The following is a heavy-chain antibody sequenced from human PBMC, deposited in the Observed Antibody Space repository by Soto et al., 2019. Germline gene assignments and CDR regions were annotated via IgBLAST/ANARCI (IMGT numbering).Heavy chain of an antibody. J-gene: IGHJ4*02. Sequence: QVQLQESGPGLVKPSGTLSLTCAVSGGSISSSNWWSWVRQPPGKGLERIGEIYHSGSTNYNPSLKSRVTISVDKSKNQFSLKLSSVTAADTAVYYCARDRYCSSTSCPALFDYWGQGTLVTVSS. D-gene: IGHD2-2*01. V-gene: IGHV4-4*02. CDR1: GGSISSSNW. CDR2: IYHSGST. CDR3: ARDRYCSSTSCPALFDY.